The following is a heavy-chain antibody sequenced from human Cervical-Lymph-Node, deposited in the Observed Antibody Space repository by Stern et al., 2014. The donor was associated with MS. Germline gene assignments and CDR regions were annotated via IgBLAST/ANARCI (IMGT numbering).Heavy chain of an antibody. CDR2: ISSTGVT. CDR1: GDSVNNGSYY. Sequence: QVQLQESGPGLVRPSETLSLFCSVSGDSVNNGSYYWSWIRQSPGRRLEWLAYISSTGVTNYDPSLKSRLAISMDTSRNVFSLELRSVTAADTAVYYCARNIDFWGQGILVTVSS. CDR3: ARNIDF. J-gene: IGHJ4*02. D-gene: IGHD2/OR15-2a*01. V-gene: IGHV4-61*01.